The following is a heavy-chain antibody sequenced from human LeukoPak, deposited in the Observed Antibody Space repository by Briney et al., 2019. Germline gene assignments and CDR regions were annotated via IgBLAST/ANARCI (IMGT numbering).Heavy chain of an antibody. CDR1: GFTFSSYA. CDR2: ISYDGSNK. V-gene: IGHV3-30*04. D-gene: IGHD6-13*01. J-gene: IGHJ1*01. CDR3: AVQIQQHEYFQH. Sequence: PSGGSLRLSCAASGFTFSSYAMHWVRQAPGKGLEWVAVISYDGSNKYYADSVKGRFTISRDNSKNTLYLQMNSLRAEDTAVYYCAVQIQQHEYFQHWGQGTPVTVSS.